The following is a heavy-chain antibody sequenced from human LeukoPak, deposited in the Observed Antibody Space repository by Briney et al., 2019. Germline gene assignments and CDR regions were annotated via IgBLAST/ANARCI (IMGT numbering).Heavy chain of an antibody. CDR2: ISGSGGST. CDR3: ARDAIVGVTTGKGYLDL. D-gene: IGHD1-26*01. Sequence: GGSLRLSCAASGFTFSSYAMSWVRQAPGKGLEWVSAISGSGGSTYYADSVKGRFTISRDNSKNTVFVQMNSLRVEDTAVYYCARDAIVGVTTGKGYLDLWGRGTLVTVSS. V-gene: IGHV3-23*01. J-gene: IGHJ2*01. CDR1: GFTFSSYA.